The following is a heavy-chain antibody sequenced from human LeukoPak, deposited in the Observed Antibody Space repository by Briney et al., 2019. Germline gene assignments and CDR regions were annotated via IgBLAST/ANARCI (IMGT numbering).Heavy chain of an antibody. CDR1: GDSISSGGYH. CDR2: IYHSGST. Sequence: SDTLSLTCTVSGDSISSGGYHWSWIRQHPGKGLEWIGYIYHSGSTYYNPSLKSRLTISVDTSKNQFSLKLSSVTAADTAVYFCARVSRSNWYYYWGQGTLVTVSS. D-gene: IGHD6-13*01. CDR3: ARVSRSNWYYY. J-gene: IGHJ4*02. V-gene: IGHV4-31*03.